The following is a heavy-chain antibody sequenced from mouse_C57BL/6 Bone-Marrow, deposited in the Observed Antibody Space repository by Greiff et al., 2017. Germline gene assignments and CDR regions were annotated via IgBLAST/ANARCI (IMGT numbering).Heavy chain of an antibody. CDR1: GYTFTSYW. Sequence: VQLQQPGAELVKPGASVKMSCKASGYTFTSYWITWVKQRPGQGLEWIGDIYPGSGSTNYNEKFKSKATLTVDTSSSTAYMQLSSLTSEDSAVYYCAREKLLRLYFDYWGQGTTLTVSS. CDR3: AREKLLRLYFDY. J-gene: IGHJ2*01. V-gene: IGHV1-55*01. CDR2: IYPGSGST. D-gene: IGHD1-1*01.